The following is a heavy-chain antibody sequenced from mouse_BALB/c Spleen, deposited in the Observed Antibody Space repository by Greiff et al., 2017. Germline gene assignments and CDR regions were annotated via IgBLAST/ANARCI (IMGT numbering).Heavy chain of an antibody. CDR2: IWAGGST. Sequence: VKLQESGPGLVAPSQSLSITCTVSGFSLTSYGVHWVRQPPGKGLEWLGVIWAGGSTNYNSALMSRLSISKDNSKSQVFLKMNSLQTDDTAMYYCARERGLRRDAMDYWGQGTSVTVSS. CDR3: ARERGLRRDAMDY. CDR1: GFSLTSYG. V-gene: IGHV2-9*02. D-gene: IGHD2-4*01. J-gene: IGHJ4*01.